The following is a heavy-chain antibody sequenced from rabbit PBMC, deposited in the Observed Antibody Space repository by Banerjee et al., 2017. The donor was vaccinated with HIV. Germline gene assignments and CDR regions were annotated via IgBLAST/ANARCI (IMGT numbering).Heavy chain of an antibody. CDR2: IYAGGSGNT. V-gene: IGHV1S40*01. Sequence: QSLEESGGDLVKPGASLTLTCTASGFSFSSSYWICWVRQAPGKGLEWIACIYAGGSGNTYYASWAKGRFTISKTSSTTVTLQMTSLTAADTATYFCARTYSSSSDYYYFNLWGQGTLVTVS. D-gene: IGHD1-1*01. J-gene: IGHJ4*01. CDR1: GFSFSSSYW. CDR3: ARTYSSSSDYYYFNL.